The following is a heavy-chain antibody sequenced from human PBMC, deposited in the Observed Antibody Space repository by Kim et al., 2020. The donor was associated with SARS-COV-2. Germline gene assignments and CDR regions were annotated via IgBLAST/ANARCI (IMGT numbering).Heavy chain of an antibody. V-gene: IGHV4-39*01. D-gene: IGHD6-19*01. CDR2: IYYSGST. CDR1: GGSINSSSNY. J-gene: IGHJ6*02. Sequence: SETLSLTCTVSGGSINSSSNYWGWIRQPPGKGLEWIGSIYYSGSTYYNPSLKSRVTISVDTSKNQFSLKLSSVTAADTAVYYCARSGIAVAGTMGWGYYYGMDVWGQGTTVTVSS. CDR3: ARSGIAVAGTMGWGYYYGMDV.